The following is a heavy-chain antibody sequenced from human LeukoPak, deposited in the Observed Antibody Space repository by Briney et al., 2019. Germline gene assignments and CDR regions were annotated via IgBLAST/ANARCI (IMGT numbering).Heavy chain of an antibody. CDR3: AKDYRRDGYNYYFDY. Sequence: PGGSLRLSCTASGFTFSSYDMHWVRQAPGKGLEWVAVISYDGSTEQYSDSVKGRSTISRDNSKNTLYLQMDSLRPEDTAVYYCAKDYRRDGYNYYFDYWGQGTLVTLSS. CDR2: ISYDGSTE. D-gene: IGHD5-24*01. J-gene: IGHJ4*02. CDR1: GFTFSSYD. V-gene: IGHV3-30*18.